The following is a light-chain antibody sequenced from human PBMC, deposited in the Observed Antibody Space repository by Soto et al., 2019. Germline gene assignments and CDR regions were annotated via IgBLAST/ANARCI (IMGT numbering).Light chain of an antibody. CDR1: QSVSNY. CDR2: GVS. CDR3: QHYGTSPPYT. V-gene: IGKV3-20*01. J-gene: IGKJ2*01. Sequence: EIVLTQSPGTLSLSPGERATLSCRTSQSVSNYLAWYQHKRGQAPRLLIYGVSNRATGIPDRFSGSGSGTDFTLTISRLEPEDFAVYYCQHYGTSPPYTFGQGTKLEI.